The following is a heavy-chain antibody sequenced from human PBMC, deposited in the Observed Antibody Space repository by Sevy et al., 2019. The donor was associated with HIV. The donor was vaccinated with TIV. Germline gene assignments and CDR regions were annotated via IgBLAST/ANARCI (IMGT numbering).Heavy chain of an antibody. CDR2: INHSGST. J-gene: IGHJ6*02. V-gene: IGHV4-34*01. Sequence: SETLSLTCAVYGGSFSGYYWSWIRQPPGKGLEWIGEINHSGSTNYNPSLKSRVTISVDTSKNQFALKLSSVTAADTAVYYCARGGRYCSSTSCSLLNYYGMDVWGQGTTVTVSS. CDR3: ARGGRYCSSTSCSLLNYYGMDV. CDR1: GGSFSGYY. D-gene: IGHD2-2*01.